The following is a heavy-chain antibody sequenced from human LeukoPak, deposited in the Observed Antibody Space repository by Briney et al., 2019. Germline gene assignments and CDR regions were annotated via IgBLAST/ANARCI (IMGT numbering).Heavy chain of an antibody. V-gene: IGHV1-8*02. CDR2: MSPNSGNT. D-gene: IGHD6-13*01. Sequence: ASVKVSCKASGYTFTGYYMHWVRQAPGQGLEWMGWMSPNSGNTGYAQKFQGRVTMTWNNSMSTAYMELSSLRSEDTAVYYCARAMTGSIWYFHWFDPWGQGTLVTVSS. CDR1: GYTFTGYY. J-gene: IGHJ5*02. CDR3: ARAMTGSIWYFHWFDP.